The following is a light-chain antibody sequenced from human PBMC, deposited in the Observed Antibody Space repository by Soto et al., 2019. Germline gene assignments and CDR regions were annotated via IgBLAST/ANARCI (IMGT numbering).Light chain of an antibody. CDR3: GSYTSSRTLEMV. J-gene: IGLJ3*02. CDR2: DVT. Sequence: QSALTQPASVSGSPGQSITISCTGTSSYVGVYYYVSWFQQHPGKAPKLMIYDVTKRPSGVSNRFSGSMSGNTASLTISGLQAEDEADYYCGSYTSSRTLEMVFGGGTKLTVL. V-gene: IGLV2-14*03. CDR1: SSYVGVYYY.